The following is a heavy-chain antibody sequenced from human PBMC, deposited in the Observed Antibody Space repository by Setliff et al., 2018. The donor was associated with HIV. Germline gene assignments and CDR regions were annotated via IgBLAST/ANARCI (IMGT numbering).Heavy chain of an antibody. CDR1: GGSISSSSYY. J-gene: IGHJ6*03. V-gene: IGHV4-39*01. CDR3: ARHRIAARRPPYYYMDV. D-gene: IGHD6-6*01. Sequence: LSLTCTVSGGSISSSSYYWGWIRQPPGKGLEWIGNIYYSGSTYYNPSLKSRVTISVDTSKSHFSLKVSSVTAADTAVYYCARHRIAARRPPYYYMDVWGKGTTVTVSS. CDR2: IYYSGST.